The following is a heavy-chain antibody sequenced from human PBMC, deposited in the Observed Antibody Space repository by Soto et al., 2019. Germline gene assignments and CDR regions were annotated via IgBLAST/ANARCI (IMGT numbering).Heavy chain of an antibody. Sequence: QVQLQESGPGLVKPSQTLSLTCTVSGGSISSGGYYWSWIRQHPGKGLEWIGYIYYSGSTYYNPSLKSRVTISVDTSKNQFSLKRSSVTAADTAVYYCAREGDSSSWIDYWGQGTLVTVSS. CDR1: GGSISSGGYY. CDR2: IYYSGST. J-gene: IGHJ4*02. CDR3: AREGDSSSWIDY. D-gene: IGHD6-13*01. V-gene: IGHV4-31*03.